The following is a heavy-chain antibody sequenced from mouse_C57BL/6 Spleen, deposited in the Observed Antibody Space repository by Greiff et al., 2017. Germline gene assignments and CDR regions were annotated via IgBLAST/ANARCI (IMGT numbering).Heavy chain of an antibody. CDR2: IDPETGGT. CDR3: TRPSSYWYFDV. V-gene: IGHV1-15*01. D-gene: IGHD2-10*02. CDR1: GYTFTDYE. Sequence: QVQLQQSGAELVRPGASVTLSCKASGYTFTDYEMHWVKQTPVHGLEWIGAIDPETGGTAYNQKFKGKAILTADKSSSTAYMELRSLTSEDSAVYYCTRPSSYWYFDVWGTGTTVTVSS. J-gene: IGHJ1*03.